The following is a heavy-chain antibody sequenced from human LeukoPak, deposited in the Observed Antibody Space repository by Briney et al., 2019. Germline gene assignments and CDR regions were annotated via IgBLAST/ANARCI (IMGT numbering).Heavy chain of an antibody. J-gene: IGHJ4*02. CDR2: INHSGST. CDR3: ARTLHYYGSGSYAY. CDR1: GGSFSGYY. D-gene: IGHD3-10*01. V-gene: IGHV4-34*01. Sequence: SETLSLTCAVYGGSFSGYYWSWIRQPPGKGLEWIGEINHSGSTNYNPSLKSRVTISVDTSKNQFSLKLRSVTAADTAVYYCARTLHYYGSGSYAYWGQGTLVTVSS.